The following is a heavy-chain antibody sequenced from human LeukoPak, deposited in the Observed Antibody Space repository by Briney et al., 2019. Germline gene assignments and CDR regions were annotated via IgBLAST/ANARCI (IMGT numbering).Heavy chain of an antibody. CDR2: IKSKTDGGTT. D-gene: IGHD1-26*01. CDR3: TSGPSGSYSKFDY. J-gene: IGHJ4*02. CDR1: GFTFSNAW. Sequence: GSLRLSCAASGFTFSNAWMSWVRQAPGKGLEWVGRIKSKTDGGTTDYAAPVKGRFTISRDDSKNTLYLQMNSLKTEDTAVYYCTSGPSGSYSKFDYWGQGTLVTVSS. V-gene: IGHV3-15*01.